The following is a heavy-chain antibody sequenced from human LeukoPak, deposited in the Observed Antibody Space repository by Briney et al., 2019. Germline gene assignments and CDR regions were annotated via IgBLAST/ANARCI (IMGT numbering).Heavy chain of an antibody. CDR2: IRYDDLQD. CDR1: GFTFRNHG. CDR3: VRDFSNYVAFFDS. V-gene: IGHV3-30*02. Sequence: GGSLRLSCATSGFTFRNHGMHWVRQAPGKGLEWVAFIRYDDLQDYYADSVRGRFTISRDNSKSALYLQMGSLRPEDTAMYYCVRDFSNYVAFFDSWGQGVLVTVSS. D-gene: IGHD4-11*01. J-gene: IGHJ4*02.